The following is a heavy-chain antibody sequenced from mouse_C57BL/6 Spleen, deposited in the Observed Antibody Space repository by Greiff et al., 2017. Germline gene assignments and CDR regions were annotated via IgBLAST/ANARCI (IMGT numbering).Heavy chain of an antibody. J-gene: IGHJ3*01. V-gene: IGHV1-80*01. CDR2: IYPGDGDT. D-gene: IGHD1-1*01. CDR3: ARGITTVPPGFAY. Sequence: QVQLQQSGAELVKPGASVKISCKASGYAFSSYWMNWVKQRPGKGLEWIGQIYPGDGDTNYNGKFKGKATLTADKSSSTAYMQLSSLTSEDSAVYFCARGITTVPPGFAYWGQGTLVTVSA. CDR1: GYAFSSYW.